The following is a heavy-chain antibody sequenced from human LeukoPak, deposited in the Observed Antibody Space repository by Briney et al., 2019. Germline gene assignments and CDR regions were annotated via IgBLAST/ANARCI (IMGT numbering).Heavy chain of an antibody. CDR1: GGSVSSGSYY. CDR2: IYYSGST. CDR3: AREITGTATWFDP. Sequence: SETLSLTCTVSGGSVSSGSYYWSWIRQPPGKGLEWIGYIYYSGSTNYNPSLKSRVTISVDTSKNQFSLKLSSVTAADTAVYYCAREITGTATWFDPWGQGTLVTVSS. V-gene: IGHV4-61*01. D-gene: IGHD1/OR15-1a*01. J-gene: IGHJ5*02.